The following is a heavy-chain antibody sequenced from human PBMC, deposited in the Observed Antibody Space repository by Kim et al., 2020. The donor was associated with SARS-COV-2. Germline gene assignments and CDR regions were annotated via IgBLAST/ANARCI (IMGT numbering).Heavy chain of an antibody. CDR2: INPNSGGT. CDR3: ARGLVDTAMVGAFDI. Sequence: ASVKVSCKASGYTFTGYYMHWVRQAPGQGLEWMGWINPNSGGTNYAQKFQGWVTMTRDTSISTAYMELSRLRSDDTAVYYCARGLVDTAMVGAFDIWGQGTMVTVSS. J-gene: IGHJ3*02. V-gene: IGHV1-2*04. CDR1: GYTFTGYY. D-gene: IGHD5-18*01.